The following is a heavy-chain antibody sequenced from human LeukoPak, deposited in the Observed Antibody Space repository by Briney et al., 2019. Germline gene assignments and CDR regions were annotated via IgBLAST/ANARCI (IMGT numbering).Heavy chain of an antibody. V-gene: IGHV5-51*01. Sequence: KPGGSLQISGQGSGSIFTSYWIGWVRQLPGKGLEWMGIIYPGDSDTRYSPSFQGQVTISADKSISTAYLQWSSLKASDAAMYYCARVYCSSTSCPENWFDPWGQGTLVTVSS. CDR1: GSIFTSYW. J-gene: IGHJ5*02. CDR3: ARVYCSSTSCPENWFDP. CDR2: IYPGDSDT. D-gene: IGHD2-2*01.